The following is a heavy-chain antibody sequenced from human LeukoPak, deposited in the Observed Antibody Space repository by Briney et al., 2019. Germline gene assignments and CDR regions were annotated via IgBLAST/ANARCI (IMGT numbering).Heavy chain of an antibody. CDR3: ARDSSGGYDFAWFDP. D-gene: IGHD5-12*01. CDR2: INPNSGGT. V-gene: IGHV1-2*02. Sequence: ASVKVSCKASGYTFTGYYMHWVRQAPGQGLERMGWINPNSGGTNYAQKFQGRVTMTRDTSISTAYMELSRLRSDDTAVYYCARDSSGGYDFAWFDPWGQGTLVTVSS. J-gene: IGHJ5*02. CDR1: GYTFTGYY.